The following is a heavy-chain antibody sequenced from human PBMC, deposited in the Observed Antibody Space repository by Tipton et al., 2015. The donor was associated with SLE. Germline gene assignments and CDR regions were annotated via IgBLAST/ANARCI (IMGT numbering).Heavy chain of an antibody. Sequence: GSLRLSCAASGFTFSDYYMSWIRQAPGKGLEWVSYISSSGSTIYYADSVKGRFTISRDNAKNSLYLQMNSLRAEDTAVYYCARDAQTSSVLYFDLWGRGTLVTVSS. CDR3: ARDAQTSSVLYFDL. CDR2: ISSSGSTI. J-gene: IGHJ2*01. CDR1: GFTFSDYY. D-gene: IGHD2-2*01. V-gene: IGHV3-11*04.